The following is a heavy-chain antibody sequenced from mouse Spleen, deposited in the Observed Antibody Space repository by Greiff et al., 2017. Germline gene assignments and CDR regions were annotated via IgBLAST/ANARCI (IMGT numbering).Heavy chain of an antibody. Sequence: DVQLQESGPGLVKPSQSLSLTCSVTGYSITSGYYWNWIRQFPGNKLEWMGYISYDGSNNYNPSLKNRISITRDTSKNQFFLKLNSVTTEDTATYYCARGGYYGPYAMDYWGQGTSVTVSS. D-gene: IGHD1-1*01. CDR2: ISYDGSN. J-gene: IGHJ4*01. V-gene: IGHV3-6*01. CDR1: GYSITSGYY. CDR3: ARGGYYGPYAMDY.